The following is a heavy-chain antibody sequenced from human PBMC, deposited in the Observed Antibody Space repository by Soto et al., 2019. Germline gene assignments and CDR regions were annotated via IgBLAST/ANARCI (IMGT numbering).Heavy chain of an antibody. CDR2: IYYSGST. V-gene: IGHV4-59*01. CDR1: GGSISSYY. CDR3: ARDLAGISGEWYYFDY. J-gene: IGHJ4*02. Sequence: SETLSLTCTVSGGSISSYYWSWIRQPPGKGLEWIGYIYYSGSTNYNPSLKSRVTISVDTSKNQFSLKLSSVTAADTAVYYCARDLAGISGEWYYFDYWGQGTLVTVSS. D-gene: IGHD2-15*01.